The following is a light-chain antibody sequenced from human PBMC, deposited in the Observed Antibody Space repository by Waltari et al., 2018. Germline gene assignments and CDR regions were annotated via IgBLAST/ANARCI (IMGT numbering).Light chain of an antibody. V-gene: IGLV2-8*01. CDR2: DVT. CDR1: SSDVGGYNY. J-gene: IGLJ1*01. Sequence: QSALTQPPSASGSLGQSVTISCTGTSSDVGGYNYVSWYQQHPGKAPKLMIYDVTKRPSGVPDRFSCSKSGNTASLTVSGLQAEDEADYYCSSYAGSNKVFGTGTKVTVL. CDR3: SSYAGSNKV.